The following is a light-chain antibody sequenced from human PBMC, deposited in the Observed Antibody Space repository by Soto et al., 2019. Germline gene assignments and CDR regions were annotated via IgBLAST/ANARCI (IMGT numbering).Light chain of an antibody. Sequence: EIVLTQSPGTLSLSPGDRATLSCSASQSVSSNSLAWYQQKPGQAPRLLIYGASIRATGIPDRFTGSGSGTDFTLTIRRLEPEDFALYFCHQYGSSPRTFGQGTKVDSK. V-gene: IGKV3-20*01. J-gene: IGKJ1*01. CDR1: QSVSSNS. CDR3: HQYGSSPRT. CDR2: GAS.